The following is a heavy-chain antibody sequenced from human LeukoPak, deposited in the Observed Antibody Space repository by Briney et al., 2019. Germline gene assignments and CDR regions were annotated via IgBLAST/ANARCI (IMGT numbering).Heavy chain of an antibody. D-gene: IGHD5-18*01. CDR1: GLTFSSYA. CDR3: ARGAGGWIQEPAWAY. CDR2: IWYDGSKE. Sequence: PGGSLRLSCAASGLTFSSYALHWVRQAPGKGLEWVAVIWYDGSKEDYADSVKGRFTVSRDNSNNRLYLQMNSLRPEDTAIYYCARGAGGWIQEPAWAYWGQGTLVTVSS. V-gene: IGHV3-33*01. J-gene: IGHJ4*02.